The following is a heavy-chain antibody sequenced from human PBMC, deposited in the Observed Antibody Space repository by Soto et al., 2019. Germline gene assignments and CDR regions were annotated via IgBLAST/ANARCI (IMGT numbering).Heavy chain of an antibody. Sequence: PSETLCLTCTVSGGSGSSGSYYWIWIRQPPGKGLEWIGYIYYSGSTNYNPSLKSRVTISVDTSKNQFSLKLSSVTAADTAVYYCARSSGWYGPDDYWGQGTLVTVSS. J-gene: IGHJ4*02. V-gene: IGHV4-61*01. CDR1: GGSGSSGSYY. CDR3: ARSSGWYGPDDY. CDR2: IYYSGST. D-gene: IGHD6-19*01.